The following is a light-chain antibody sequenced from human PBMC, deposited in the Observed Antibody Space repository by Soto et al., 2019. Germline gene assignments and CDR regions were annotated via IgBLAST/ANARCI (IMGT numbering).Light chain of an antibody. Sequence: EIVLTRSPSTLSLSRGERATLXXRASQSVTTFLAWYQQKPGQAPRLVXYDASTRATGIPARFTGSGSGTDFTLTISRLEPEDFAVYYCQRYGTSLTWTFGPGTNVEIK. CDR2: DAS. J-gene: IGKJ1*01. CDR1: QSVTTF. CDR3: QRYGTSLTWT. V-gene: IGKV3-20*01.